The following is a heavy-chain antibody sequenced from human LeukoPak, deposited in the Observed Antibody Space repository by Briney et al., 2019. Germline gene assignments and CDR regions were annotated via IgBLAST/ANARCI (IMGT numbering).Heavy chain of an antibody. V-gene: IGHV1-2*02. Sequence: ASVKVSCKAPGYTFSGYYIHWVRQAPGQGLEWMGVIKPDSGDTNYAQKFQGRVTMTRDTSITTAYMELNRLTSDDTAVYYCVRDRPHNWFDPWGQGTLVTVSS. CDR2: IKPDSGDT. CDR1: GYTFSGYY. CDR3: VRDRPHNWFDP. J-gene: IGHJ5*02.